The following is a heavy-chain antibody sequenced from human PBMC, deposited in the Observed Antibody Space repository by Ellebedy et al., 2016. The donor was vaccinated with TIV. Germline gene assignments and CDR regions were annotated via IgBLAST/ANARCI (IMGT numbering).Heavy chain of an antibody. Sequence: GESLKISXAVSGFTFSNYNMNWVRQAPGKGLEWVSYISSSSSTIYYADSVKGRFTISRDNAKNSLYLQMNSLRDEDTAVYYCARLGGSGSVDYYYYGMDVWGQGTTVTVSS. CDR1: GFTFSNYN. V-gene: IGHV3-48*02. CDR2: ISSSSSTI. J-gene: IGHJ6*02. D-gene: IGHD3-10*01. CDR3: ARLGGSGSVDYYYYGMDV.